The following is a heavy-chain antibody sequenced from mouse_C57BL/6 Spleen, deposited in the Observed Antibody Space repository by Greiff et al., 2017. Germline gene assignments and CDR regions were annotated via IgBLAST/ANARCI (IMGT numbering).Heavy chain of an antibody. CDR3: TRYYYGSPFDY. V-gene: IGHV1-15*01. D-gene: IGHD1-1*01. J-gene: IGHJ2*01. CDR1: GYTFTDYE. CDR2: IDPETGGT. Sequence: QVQLQQSGAELVRPGASVTLSCKASGYTFTDYEMHWVKQTPVHGLEWIGAIDPETGGTASNQKFKGKAILTADKSSSTAYMELRSLTSEDSAVYYCTRYYYGSPFDYWGQGTTLTVSS.